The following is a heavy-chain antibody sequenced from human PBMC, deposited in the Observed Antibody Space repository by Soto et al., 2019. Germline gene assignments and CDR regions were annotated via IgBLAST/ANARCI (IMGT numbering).Heavy chain of an antibody. J-gene: IGHJ4*02. CDR3: ARDSGSYVYY. Sequence: QVQLVQSGAEVKKPGASVKVSCKASGYTFTSYGISWVRQAPGQGLEWMGWISGYNGNTHYAQKFQGRVTMTTDTSTRAAYMELRSLRSDDTAVYFCARDSGSYVYYWGQGTLVTVSS. CDR1: GYTFTSYG. V-gene: IGHV1-18*01. D-gene: IGHD1-26*01. CDR2: ISGYNGNT.